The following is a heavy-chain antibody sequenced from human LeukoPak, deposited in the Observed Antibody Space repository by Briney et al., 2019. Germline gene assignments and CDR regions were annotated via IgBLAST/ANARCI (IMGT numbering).Heavy chain of an antibody. Sequence: SETLSLTCTVSGGSISSSSYYWGWIRQPPGKGLEWIGSIYYSGSTYYNPSLKSRVTISVDTSKNQFSLKLSSVTAADTAVYYCARHSGYYLSYFDYWGQGTLVTVSS. J-gene: IGHJ4*02. D-gene: IGHD3-22*01. V-gene: IGHV4-39*01. CDR2: IYYSGST. CDR1: GGSISSSSYY. CDR3: ARHSGYYLSYFDY.